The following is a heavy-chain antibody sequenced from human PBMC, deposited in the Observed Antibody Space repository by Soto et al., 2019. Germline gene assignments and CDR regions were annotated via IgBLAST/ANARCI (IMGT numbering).Heavy chain of an antibody. CDR2: SYWDDDK. CDR3: AHIVVAGLGYYFDY. J-gene: IGHJ4*02. D-gene: IGHD6-19*01. Sequence: QITLKESGPTLVKPTQTLTLTCTSSAFSLSSTRMAVGWIRQPPGKALQWLALSYWDDDKRYSPFLKSRLTITKDTSKDQVVLTMSNMDPVDTARYYCAHIVVAGLGYYFDYWGQGTLVTVSS. V-gene: IGHV2-5*02. CDR1: AFSLSSTRMA.